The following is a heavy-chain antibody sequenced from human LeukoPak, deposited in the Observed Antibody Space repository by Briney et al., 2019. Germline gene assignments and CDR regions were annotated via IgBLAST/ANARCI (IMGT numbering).Heavy chain of an antibody. CDR2: INYSGTT. V-gene: IGHV4-59*01. D-gene: IGHD5-18*01. Sequence: TSETLSLTCTVSGGSISGYYWHWIRQSPGMGLEWIGYINYSGTTDYNPSLKSGVTISVDTSENQFSLNLRSATAADTAVYYCAREYSSFEYWGQGILVTVSS. CDR3: AREYSSFEY. CDR1: GGSISGYY. J-gene: IGHJ4*02.